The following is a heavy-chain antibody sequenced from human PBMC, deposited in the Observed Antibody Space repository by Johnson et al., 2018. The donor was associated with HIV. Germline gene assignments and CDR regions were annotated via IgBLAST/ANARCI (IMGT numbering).Heavy chain of an antibody. D-gene: IGHD6-6*01. Sequence: VHLVESGGGVVQPGRSLRLSCAVSGFTFSSYAIHWVRQAPGKGLEYVSAISSNGGSTYYANSVKGRFTISRDNSKNTLYLQMGSLRAEDMAVYYCALEGRGSSSGAFDIWGQGTMVTVSS. J-gene: IGHJ3*02. V-gene: IGHV3-64*01. CDR3: ALEGRGSSSGAFDI. CDR2: ISSNGGST. CDR1: GFTFSSYA.